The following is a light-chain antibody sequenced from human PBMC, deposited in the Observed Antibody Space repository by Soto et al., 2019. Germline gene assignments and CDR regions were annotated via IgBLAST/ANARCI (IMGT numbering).Light chain of an antibody. Sequence: QAVVTQPPSVSGAPGQRVTISCTGSSSNIGAGYDVHWYQQLPGTAPKLLIYANNNRPSVVPDRFSGSESVTSASLAITGLQAEDEADYYCKSYDSSLSGSRVFGTGTKLTVL. CDR3: KSYDSSLSGSRV. V-gene: IGLV1-40*01. J-gene: IGLJ1*01. CDR1: SSNIGAGYD. CDR2: ANN.